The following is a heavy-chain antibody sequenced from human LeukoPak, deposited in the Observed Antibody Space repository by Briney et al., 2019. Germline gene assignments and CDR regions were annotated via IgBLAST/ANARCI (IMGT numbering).Heavy chain of an antibody. CDR3: ARQQTSSSWSYNWFDP. CDR1: GFTFSDYY. Sequence: GGSLRLSCAASGFTFSDYYMSWIRQAPGKGLEWVSYISSCGSTIYYADSVKGRFTISRDNAKNSLYLQMNSLRAEDTAVYYCARQQTSSSWSYNWFDPWGQGTLVTVSS. J-gene: IGHJ5*02. V-gene: IGHV3-11*04. D-gene: IGHD6-13*01. CDR2: ISSCGSTI.